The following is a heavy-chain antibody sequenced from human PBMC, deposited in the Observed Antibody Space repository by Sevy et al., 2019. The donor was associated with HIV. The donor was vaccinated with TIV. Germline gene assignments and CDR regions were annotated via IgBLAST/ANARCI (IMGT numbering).Heavy chain of an antibody. CDR3: ARTGGVGANDYYFDY. J-gene: IGHJ4*02. Sequence: GGSLRLSCAASGFTFSDYYMSWIRQAPGKGLEWVSYISSSGSTIYYADSVKGRFTISRDKAKNSLYLQMNSLRAEDTAVYYCARTGGVGANDYYFDYWGQGTLVTVSS. V-gene: IGHV3-11*01. D-gene: IGHD1-26*01. CDR1: GFTFSDYY. CDR2: ISSSGSTI.